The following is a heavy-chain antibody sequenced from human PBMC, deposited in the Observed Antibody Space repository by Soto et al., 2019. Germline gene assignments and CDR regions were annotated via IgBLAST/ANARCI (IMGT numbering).Heavy chain of an antibody. Sequence: QVQLQESGPGLVKSSETLSLTCTVSGGSISSYYWSWIRQPPGKGLEWIGYIYYSGSTNYNPSLKSRVTISVDTSKNQFSLKLSSVTAADTAVYYCARVWGGAFDIWGQGTMGTVSS. J-gene: IGHJ3*02. V-gene: IGHV4-59*01. D-gene: IGHD3-10*01. CDR2: IYYSGST. CDR3: ARVWGGAFDI. CDR1: GGSISSYY.